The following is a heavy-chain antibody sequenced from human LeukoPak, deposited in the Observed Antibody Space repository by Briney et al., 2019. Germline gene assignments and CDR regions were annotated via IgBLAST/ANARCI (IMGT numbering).Heavy chain of an antibody. Sequence: GGALRLSCAASGFTFCSYLMRWGRQAPGEGVEWGANIKLGGSEKYYVDSVKGRFTISRDNAKNSLYLQMNSLRAEDTAVYYCARIGRGGSYPNYYYYGMDVWGQGTTVTVSS. CDR3: ARIGRGGSYPNYYYYGMDV. V-gene: IGHV3-7*01. CDR1: GFTFCSYL. J-gene: IGHJ6*02. D-gene: IGHD1-26*01. CDR2: IKLGGSEK.